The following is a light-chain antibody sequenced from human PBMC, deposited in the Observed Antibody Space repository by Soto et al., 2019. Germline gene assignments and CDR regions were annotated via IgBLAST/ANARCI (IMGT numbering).Light chain of an antibody. CDR2: GAS. J-gene: IGKJ1*01. CDR1: QSLGSD. CDR3: QQYGTSPGT. Sequence: EIVMTQSPGTLSLSPGDTATLSFRASQSLGSDLAWYQQKPGQAPRLLIFGASARPTGIPARISGSGSGTEFTLTISGLQPEDFAVYYCQQYGTSPGTFGQGTKVDI. V-gene: IGKV3-15*01.